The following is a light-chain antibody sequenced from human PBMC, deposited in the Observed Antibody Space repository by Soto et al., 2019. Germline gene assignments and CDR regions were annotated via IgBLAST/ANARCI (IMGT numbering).Light chain of an antibody. Sequence: EIVMTQSPATLSVSPGERATLSCRASQSVSSNLAWYQQKPGQTPRPLLYGAYTRATCIPARFSGSGSGTEFTLTISSLQSEDFAVYYCQQYNNWLITFGQGTRLEIK. CDR1: QSVSSN. V-gene: IGKV3-15*01. J-gene: IGKJ5*01. CDR2: GAY. CDR3: QQYNNWLIT.